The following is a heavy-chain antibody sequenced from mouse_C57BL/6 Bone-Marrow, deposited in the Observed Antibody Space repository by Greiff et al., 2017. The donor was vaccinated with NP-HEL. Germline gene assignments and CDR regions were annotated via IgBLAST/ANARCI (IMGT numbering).Heavy chain of an antibody. V-gene: IGHV1-81*01. Sequence: VQLQQSGAELARPGASVKLSCKASGYTFTSYGISWVKQRTGQGLEWIGEIYPRSGNTYYNEKFKGKATLTADKSSSTAYMELRSLTSEDSAVYFWARGHYGVGNYAMDYGGQGTSVTVSS. CDR1: GYTFTSYG. D-gene: IGHD1-1*01. CDR3: ARGHYGVGNYAMDY. CDR2: IYPRSGNT. J-gene: IGHJ4*01.